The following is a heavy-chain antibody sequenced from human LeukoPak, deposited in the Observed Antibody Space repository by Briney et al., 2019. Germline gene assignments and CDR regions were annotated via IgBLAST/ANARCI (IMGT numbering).Heavy chain of an antibody. J-gene: IGHJ4*02. CDR1: GGSISSYY. D-gene: IGHD2/OR15-2a*01. CDR2: IYYSYSGSA. V-gene: IGHV4-59*01. CDR3: ARSSMYEAFDH. Sequence: SETLSLSCTVSGGSISSYYWSWIRQPAGKGLEWIGCIYYSYSGSANYNPSLKSRVTISVDTSKNQFSLKLISVTAADTAVYYCARSSMYEAFDHWGQGTLVTVSS.